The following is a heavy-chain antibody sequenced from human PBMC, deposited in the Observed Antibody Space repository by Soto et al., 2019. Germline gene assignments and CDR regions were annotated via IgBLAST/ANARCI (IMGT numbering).Heavy chain of an antibody. CDR3: ASPQDWNYTPFDI. V-gene: IGHV4-34*01. D-gene: IGHD1-7*01. Sequence: SETLSLTCAVYGGSFSGYYWSWIRQPPGKGLEWIGEINHSGSTNYNPSLKSRVTISVDTSKNQFSLKLSSVTAADTAVYYCASPQDWNYTPFDIWGQGTMVTVSS. CDR2: INHSGST. J-gene: IGHJ3*02. CDR1: GGSFSGYY.